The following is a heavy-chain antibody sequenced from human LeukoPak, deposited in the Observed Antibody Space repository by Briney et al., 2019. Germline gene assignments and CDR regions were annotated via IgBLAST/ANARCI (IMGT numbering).Heavy chain of an antibody. Sequence: GASVKVSCKASGYTFTGYYMHWVRQAPGQGLEWMGWINPNSGGTNYAQKFQGRVTMTRDTSISTAYMELSRLRSDDTAVYYCARNHGDYDFSGYYMGVWGKGTTVTVSS. CDR1: GYTFTGYY. CDR2: INPNSGGT. CDR3: ARNHGDYDFSGYYMGV. J-gene: IGHJ6*03. V-gene: IGHV1-2*02. D-gene: IGHD3-3*01.